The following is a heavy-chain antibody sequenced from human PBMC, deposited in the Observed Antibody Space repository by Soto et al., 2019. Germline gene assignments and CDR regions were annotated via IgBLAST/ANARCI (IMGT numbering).Heavy chain of an antibody. CDR3: ARGIVATGGNDAFDI. Sequence: QVQLVQSGAEVKKPGASVKVSCQASGYTFTSYGINWVRQAPGQELAWMGWISAYNGNTNYPQRLQGRVTMTTDTSTSTAYMDLRSLRSDDTAVYYCARGIVATGGNDAFDIWGQGTTVIVSS. D-gene: IGHD5-12*01. CDR2: ISAYNGNT. V-gene: IGHV1-18*01. J-gene: IGHJ3*02. CDR1: GYTFTSYG.